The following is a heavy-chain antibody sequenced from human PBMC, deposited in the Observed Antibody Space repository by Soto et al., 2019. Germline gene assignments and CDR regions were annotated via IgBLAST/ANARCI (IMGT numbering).Heavy chain of an antibody. D-gene: IGHD6-6*01. CDR3: TLQESARWLGYYGMDV. Sequence: EVQLVESGGGLVQPGGSLKLSCAASGFTFSGSAMHWVRQASGKGLEWVGRIRSKANSYATAYAASVKGRFTISRDDSKNTAYLQMNSLKTEDTAVYYCTLQESARWLGYYGMDVWGQGTTVTVSS. CDR1: GFTFSGSA. CDR2: IRSKANSYAT. J-gene: IGHJ6*02. V-gene: IGHV3-73*01.